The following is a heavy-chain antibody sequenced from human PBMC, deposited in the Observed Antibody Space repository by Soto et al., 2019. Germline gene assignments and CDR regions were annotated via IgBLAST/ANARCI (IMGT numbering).Heavy chain of an antibody. CDR1: GYTFTSYD. V-gene: IGHV1-8*01. D-gene: IGHD2-15*01. Sequence: ASVKVSCKASGYTFTSYDINWVRQAPGQGIEWVGWINPTSEYTAHAQKFQGRVTLTREISTATAYMELSSLTSEDTAVYFCASQVHPGYSSDWGPGTQVTVSS. J-gene: IGHJ4*02. CDR3: ASQVHPGYSSD. CDR2: INPTSEYT.